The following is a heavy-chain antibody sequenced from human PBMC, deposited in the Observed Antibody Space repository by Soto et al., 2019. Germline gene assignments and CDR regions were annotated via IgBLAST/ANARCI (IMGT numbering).Heavy chain of an antibody. CDR2: INPSGGST. Sequence: ASVKVSCKASGYTFTSYYMHWVRQAPGQGLEWMGIINPSGGSTSYAQKFQGRVTMTRDTSTSTAYMELSSLRSEDTAVYYCARDIDKTSSAVYYYYGMDVWGQGTTVTVSS. D-gene: IGHD6-6*01. V-gene: IGHV1-46*01. J-gene: IGHJ6*02. CDR1: GYTFTSYY. CDR3: ARDIDKTSSAVYYYYGMDV.